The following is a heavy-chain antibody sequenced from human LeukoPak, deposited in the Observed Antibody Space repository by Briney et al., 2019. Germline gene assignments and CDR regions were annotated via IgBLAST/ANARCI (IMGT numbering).Heavy chain of an antibody. CDR1: GFTISIHW. J-gene: IGHJ6*03. CDR3: GIEVEVVPATMGAYYYYYMDV. V-gene: IGHV3-74*01. D-gene: IGHD2-2*01. CDR2: INSDGRRT. Sequence: PGGSLRLSCAASGFTISIHWMHWVRHAPGKGLVWVSRINSDGRRTSYADSVKGRFTISRDNAKNTLYLQMNSLRPDDTAVYYCGIEVEVVPATMGAYYYYYMDVWGKGTTVTVSS.